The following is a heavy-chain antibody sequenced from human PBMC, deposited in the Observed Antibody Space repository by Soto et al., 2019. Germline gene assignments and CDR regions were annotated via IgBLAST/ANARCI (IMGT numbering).Heavy chain of an antibody. CDR2: ISGDGINT. CDR3: ECGNMSFDFDS. CDR1: GFNFGFFG. V-gene: IGHV3-30*03. D-gene: IGHD3-10*01. J-gene: IGHJ4*02. Sequence: QIQLVESGGDVVQPGRSLRLSCAASGFNFGFFGMHWVRQAPGKGLEWVAFISGDGINTHYADSVRGRFTLSRDYSKKTMYLQMDTLREDQKALYYCECGNMSFDFDSWGQGTLVTVSS.